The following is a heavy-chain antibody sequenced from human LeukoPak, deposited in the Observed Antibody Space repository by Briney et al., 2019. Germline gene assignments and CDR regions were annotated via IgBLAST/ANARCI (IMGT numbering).Heavy chain of an antibody. CDR1: GYTFTSYD. CDR3: ARAQTYYYDSSGYRAFDI. V-gene: IGHV1-8*03. Sequence: ASVKVSCKASGYTFTSYDINWVRQATGQGLEWMGWMNPNSGNTGYAQKFQGRVTITADKSTSTAYMELSSLRSEDTAVYYCARAQTYYYDSSGYRAFDIWGQGTMVTVSS. J-gene: IGHJ3*02. D-gene: IGHD3-22*01. CDR2: MNPNSGNT.